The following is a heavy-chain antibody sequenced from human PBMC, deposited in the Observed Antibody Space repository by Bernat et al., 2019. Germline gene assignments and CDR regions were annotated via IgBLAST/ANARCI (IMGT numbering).Heavy chain of an antibody. V-gene: IGHV2-70*15. CDR3: ARSGGIAARPHYYYGMDV. D-gene: IGHD6-6*01. CDR2: IDWDDDK. CDR1: GFSLSTSGMC. J-gene: IGHJ6*02. Sequence: QVTLRESGPALVKPTQTLTLTCTFSGFSLSTSGMCVSWIRQPPGKALEWLARIDWDDDKYYSTSLKTRLTISKDTSKNHVVLTMTNMDPVDTATYYCARSGGIAARPHYYYGMDVWGQGTTVTVSS.